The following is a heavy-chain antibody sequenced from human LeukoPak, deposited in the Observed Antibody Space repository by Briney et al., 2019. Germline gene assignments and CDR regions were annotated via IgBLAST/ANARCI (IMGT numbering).Heavy chain of an antibody. CDR2: IYYSGTT. Sequence: SETLSLTCTVSGGSISYYYWSWIRQSPGKGLEWIGYIYYSGTTNYNPSLKSRVTISVDTSKSQFSLQLRSVTAADTAVYYGAREDPQTTVPEGMDVWGQGTTVTVSS. V-gene: IGHV4-59*01. D-gene: IGHD4-17*01. J-gene: IGHJ6*02. CDR1: GGSISYYY. CDR3: AREDPQTTVPEGMDV.